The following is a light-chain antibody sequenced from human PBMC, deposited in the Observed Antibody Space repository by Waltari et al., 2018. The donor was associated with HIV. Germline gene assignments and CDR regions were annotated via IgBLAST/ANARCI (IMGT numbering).Light chain of an antibody. J-gene: IGLJ2*01. CDR1: SSSFGHTY. CDR2: DNN. V-gene: IGLV1-51*01. Sequence: QSVLTQPPSVSAPPGQKVTIPCSGSSSSFGHTYVSWYQQVPGPAPKLLIYDNNRRPSGIPDRFSGSKSGTSATLAITELQTGDEADYYCGTWDNSLSAGFFGGGTKLTVL. CDR3: GTWDNSLSAGF.